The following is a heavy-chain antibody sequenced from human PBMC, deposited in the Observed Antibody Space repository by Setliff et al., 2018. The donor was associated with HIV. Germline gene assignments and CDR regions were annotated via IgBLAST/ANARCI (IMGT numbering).Heavy chain of an antibody. D-gene: IGHD5-18*01. V-gene: IGHV3-15*01. Sequence: PGGSLRLSCAASGFTFSNMWMTWVRQAPGKGLEWIGRIKSKTDHETTDYAVVEKGRFTIPRNDSKNTLYLQMNSLETDDTAVDYCTTGVLPQPYAIVGGDFWGRGTLVTVSS. J-gene: IGHJ4*02. CDR3: TTGVLPQPYAIVGGDF. CDR1: GFTFSNMW. CDR2: IKSKTDHETT.